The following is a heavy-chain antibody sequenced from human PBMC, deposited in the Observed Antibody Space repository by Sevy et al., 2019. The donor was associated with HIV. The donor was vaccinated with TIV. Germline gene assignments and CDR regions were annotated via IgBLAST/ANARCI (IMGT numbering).Heavy chain of an antibody. CDR1: RFTFNSYA. Sequence: GGSLRLSCAASRFTFNSYAMYWVRQAPGKGLEWVAVISYDGSFKNYADSVKGRFTISRDNSKNTLYLQMNSLRAEDTAVYYCARDRSDYDYIWGSYRYFDWGQGTLVTVSS. CDR2: ISYDGSFK. CDR3: ARDRSDYDYIWGSYRYFD. D-gene: IGHD3-16*02. J-gene: IGHJ4*02. V-gene: IGHV3-30*04.